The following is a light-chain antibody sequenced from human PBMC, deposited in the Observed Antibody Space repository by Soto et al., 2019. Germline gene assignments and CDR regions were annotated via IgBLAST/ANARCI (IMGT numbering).Light chain of an antibody. CDR1: SSDVGAFNY. J-gene: IGLJ1*01. V-gene: IGLV2-8*01. CDR3: SSYAGSNIYV. Sequence: QSVLTQPPSSSVSPGQSVTITFTGTSSDVGAFNYVSCYQQHPGKAPKLIIFEINKRPSGVPDRFSGSKSGNTASLTVSGLQAEDEAEYYCSSYAGSNIYVFGGGTRSPS. CDR2: EIN.